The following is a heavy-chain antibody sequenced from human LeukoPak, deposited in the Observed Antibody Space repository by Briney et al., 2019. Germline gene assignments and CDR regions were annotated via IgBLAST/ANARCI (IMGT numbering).Heavy chain of an antibody. J-gene: IGHJ5*02. CDR3: ARGNLYCSSTSCYSGWFDP. CDR1: GGTFSSYF. Sequence: GASVKVSCKASGGTFSSYFISWVRQAPGQGLEWMGRVIPIHGIANYAQKFQGRVTITADKSTSRAYMELSSLTYEDTAVYYCARGNLYCSSTSCYSGWFDPWGQGTLVTVSS. D-gene: IGHD2-2*01. CDR2: VIPIHGIA. V-gene: IGHV1-69*02.